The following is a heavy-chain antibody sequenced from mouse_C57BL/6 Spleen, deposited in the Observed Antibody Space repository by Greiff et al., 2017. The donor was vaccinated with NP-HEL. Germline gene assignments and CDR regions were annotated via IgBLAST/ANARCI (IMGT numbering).Heavy chain of an antibody. Sequence: EVQVVESGGGLVQPGGSLSLSCAASGFTFTDYYMSWVRQPPGKALEWLGFIRNKANGYTTEYSASVKGRFTISRDNSQSILYLQMNALRAEDSATYYCARSPPSNSYAMDYWGQGTSVTVSS. J-gene: IGHJ4*01. CDR2: IRNKANGYTT. CDR1: GFTFTDYY. V-gene: IGHV7-3*01. D-gene: IGHD2-5*01. CDR3: ARSPPSNSYAMDY.